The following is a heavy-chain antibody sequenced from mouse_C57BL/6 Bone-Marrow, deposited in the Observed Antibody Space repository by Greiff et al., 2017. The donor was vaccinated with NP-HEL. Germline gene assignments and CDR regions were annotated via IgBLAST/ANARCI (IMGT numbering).Heavy chain of an antibody. Sequence: DVQLVESGAELVRPGASVKLSCTASGFNIKDDYMHWVKQRPEQGLEWIGWIDPENGDTEYASKFQGKATITADTSSNTAYLQLSSLTSEDTAVYYCTSTYYSNYVWFAYWGQGTLVTVSA. CDR3: TSTYYSNYVWFAY. J-gene: IGHJ3*01. V-gene: IGHV14-4*01. D-gene: IGHD2-5*01. CDR2: IDPENGDT. CDR1: GFNIKDDY.